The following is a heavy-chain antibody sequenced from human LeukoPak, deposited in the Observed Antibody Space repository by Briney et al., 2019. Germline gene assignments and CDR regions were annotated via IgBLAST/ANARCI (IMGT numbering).Heavy chain of an antibody. V-gene: IGHV1-2*02. J-gene: IGHJ4*02. CDR1: GYMFTAPY. CDR3: ARVGYCTKGVCMNYDY. Sequence: ASVKVSCKASGYMFTAPYIHWMRQAPGQGLEWMGWINPNSGGTRYAQTFQGRITATRDTSTSTAYMELSGLRDDDTAVYYCARVGYCTKGVCMNYDYWGQGTLVTVSS. D-gene: IGHD2-8*01. CDR2: INPNSGGT.